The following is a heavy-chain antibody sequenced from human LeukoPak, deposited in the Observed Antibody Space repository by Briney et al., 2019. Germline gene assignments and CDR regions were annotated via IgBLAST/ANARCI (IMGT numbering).Heavy chain of an antibody. CDR3: ARYVVDYYYGMDV. CDR1: GGTFSSYA. D-gene: IGHD2-15*01. CDR2: IIPIFGTA. J-gene: IGHJ6*02. Sequence: GASVKVSCKASGGTFSSYAISWVRQAPGQGLEWMGGIIPIFGTANYAQKFQGRVTITADESTSTAYMELSSLRSEDTAVYYCARYVVDYYYGMDVWGQGTTVTVSS. V-gene: IGHV1-69*13.